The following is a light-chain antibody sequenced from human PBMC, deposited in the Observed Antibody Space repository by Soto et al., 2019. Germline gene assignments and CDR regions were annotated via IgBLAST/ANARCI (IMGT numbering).Light chain of an antibody. CDR2: AAS. J-gene: IGKJ1*01. CDR1: QRVSSY. Sequence: PGERATLSCRASQRVSSYLAWYQQKPGQAPRLLIYAASSRATGIPDRFSGSGSGTDFTLTISRLEPEDFAVYYCQQYGSSSRTFGQGTKVEIK. CDR3: QQYGSSSRT. V-gene: IGKV3-20*01.